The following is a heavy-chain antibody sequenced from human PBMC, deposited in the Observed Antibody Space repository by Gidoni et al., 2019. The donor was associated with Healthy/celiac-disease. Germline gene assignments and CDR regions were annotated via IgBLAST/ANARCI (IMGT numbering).Heavy chain of an antibody. V-gene: IGHV1-2*04. CDR1: GYPFAGSY. CDR2: INPNSGGT. D-gene: IGHD2-2*01. CDR3: ARWPRSSTNYYYGMDV. J-gene: IGHJ6*02. Sequence: QVQLVQSVAEVKKPGSSVKVSCKASGYPFAGSYMHWVRQAPGQGLEWMGWINPNSGGTNYAQKFQGWVTMTRDTSISTAYMELSRLRSDDTAVYYCARWPRSSTNYYYGMDVWGQGTTVTVSS.